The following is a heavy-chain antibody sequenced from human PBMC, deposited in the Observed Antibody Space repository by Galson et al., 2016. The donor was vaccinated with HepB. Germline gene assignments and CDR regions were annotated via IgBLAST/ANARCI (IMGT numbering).Heavy chain of an antibody. J-gene: IGHJ4*02. D-gene: IGHD4-17*01. CDR2: IKQGGTE. V-gene: IGHV3-7*04. CDR1: GFTFSSNW. CDR3: ARGPDYGDWVDFLDC. Sequence: SLRLSCATSGFTFSSNWMRWVRQAPGKGLEWVANIKQGGTENYVDSVKGRFTISRDNAKNSLYLQMNSLRAEDTAAYYCARGPDYGDWVDFLDCWGQGTLVTVAS.